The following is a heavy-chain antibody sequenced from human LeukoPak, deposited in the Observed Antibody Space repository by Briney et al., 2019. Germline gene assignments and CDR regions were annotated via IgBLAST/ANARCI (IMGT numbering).Heavy chain of an antibody. CDR3: ARRRCSSTSCYPASIGGWFDP. CDR1: GFTFTDYW. D-gene: IGHD2-2*01. Sequence: GSLRLSCAASGFTFTDYWMSWIRQPPGKGLEWIGEINHSGSTNYNPSLKSRVTISVDTSKNQFSLKLSSVTAADTAVYYCARRRCSSTSCYPASIGGWFDPWGQGTLVTVSS. V-gene: IGHV4-34*01. CDR2: INHSGST. J-gene: IGHJ5*02.